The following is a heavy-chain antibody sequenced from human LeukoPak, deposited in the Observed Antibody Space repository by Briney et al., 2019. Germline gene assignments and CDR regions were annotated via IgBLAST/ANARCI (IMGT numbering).Heavy chain of an antibody. CDR2: ISSSGSTI. CDR3: ARVSTINNWFDP. V-gene: IGHV3-11*01. CDR1: GFTFSDYY. J-gene: IGHJ5*02. D-gene: IGHD5-12*01. Sequence: GGSLRLSCAASGFTFSDYYMSWIRQAPGKGLEWVSYISSSGSTIYCADSVKGRFTISRDNAKNSLYLQMNSLRAEDTAVYYCARVSTINNWFDPWGQGTLVTVSS.